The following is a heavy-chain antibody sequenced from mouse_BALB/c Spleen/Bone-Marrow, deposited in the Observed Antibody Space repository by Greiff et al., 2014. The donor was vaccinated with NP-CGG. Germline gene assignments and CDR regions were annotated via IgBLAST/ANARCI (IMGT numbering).Heavy chain of an antibody. J-gene: IGHJ3*01. D-gene: IGHD2-1*01. CDR2: INPSSGYT. Sequence: VQLQQSGAELARPGASVKMSCKASGYTFTSYTMHWVKQRPGQGLEWIGYINPSSGYTNYSQKFKDKATLTADKSSSTAYMQLSSLTSEDSAVYYCARESYGNWFAYWGQGTLVTVSA. V-gene: IGHV1-4*01. CDR1: GYTFTSYT. CDR3: ARESYGNWFAY.